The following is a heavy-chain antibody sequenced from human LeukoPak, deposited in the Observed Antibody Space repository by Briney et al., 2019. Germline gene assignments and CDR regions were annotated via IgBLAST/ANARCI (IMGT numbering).Heavy chain of an antibody. CDR3: ARDPPYYYDSSGCFGY. CDR2: INPNSGGT. J-gene: IGHJ4*02. Sequence: ASVKVSXKASGYTFTGYYMHWVRQAPGQGLEWMGWINPNSGGTNYAQKFQGRVTMTRDTSISTAYMELSRLRSDDTAVYYCARDPPYYYDSSGCFGYWGQGTLVTVSP. CDR1: GYTFTGYY. D-gene: IGHD3-22*01. V-gene: IGHV1-2*02.